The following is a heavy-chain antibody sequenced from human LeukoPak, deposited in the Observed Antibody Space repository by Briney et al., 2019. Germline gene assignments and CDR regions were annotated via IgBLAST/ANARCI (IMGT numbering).Heavy chain of an antibody. CDR3: ARGGRQEWELLQIASRAFDI. D-gene: IGHD1-26*01. Sequence: PSETLSLTCAVYGGSFSGYYWSWIRQPPGKGLEWIGEINHSGSTNYNPSLKSRVTISVDTSKNQFSLKLSSVTAADTAVYYCARGGRQEWELLQIASRAFDIWGQGTMVTVSS. CDR2: INHSGST. J-gene: IGHJ3*02. CDR1: GGSFSGYY. V-gene: IGHV4-34*01.